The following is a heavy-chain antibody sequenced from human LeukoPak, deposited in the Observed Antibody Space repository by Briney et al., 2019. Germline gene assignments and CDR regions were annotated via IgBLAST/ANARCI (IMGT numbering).Heavy chain of an antibody. CDR1: GFTVSSNY. Sequence: PGGSLRLSCAASGFTVSSNYMSWVRQAPGKGLEWVSVIYSGGSTYYADSVKGRFTISRDNSKNTLYLQMNSLRAEDTAVYYCARDPGSSSWWGGDYWGQGTLVTVSS. CDR3: ARDPGSSSWWGGDY. D-gene: IGHD6-6*01. V-gene: IGHV3-66*01. CDR2: IYSGGST. J-gene: IGHJ4*02.